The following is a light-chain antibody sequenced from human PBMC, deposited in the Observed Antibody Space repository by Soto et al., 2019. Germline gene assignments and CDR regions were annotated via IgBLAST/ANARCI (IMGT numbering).Light chain of an antibody. CDR2: DAS. CDR3: QQANSFPLT. J-gene: IGKJ4*01. Sequence: DIQMTQSPSSVSASVGDRVTITCRASQGINRWLAWYQQKLGKAPKLLIFDASSLQSGVPSRFSGSGSGTDFTLTISSLQPEDFATSYCQQANSFPLTFGGGTKVDIK. V-gene: IGKV1D-12*01. CDR1: QGINRW.